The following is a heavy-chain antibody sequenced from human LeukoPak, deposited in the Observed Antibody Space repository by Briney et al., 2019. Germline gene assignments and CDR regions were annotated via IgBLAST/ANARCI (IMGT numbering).Heavy chain of an antibody. Sequence: ASVKVSCKASGYTFIAYYIHWVRQAPGQGLEWMGWISAYNGNTNYAQKLQGRVTMTTDTSTSTAYMELRSLRSDDTAVYYCARVVYYYGSGSYYSPFDYWGQGTLVTVSS. CDR3: ARVVYYYGSGSYYSPFDY. D-gene: IGHD3-10*01. V-gene: IGHV1-18*04. J-gene: IGHJ4*02. CDR2: ISAYNGNT. CDR1: GYTFIAYY.